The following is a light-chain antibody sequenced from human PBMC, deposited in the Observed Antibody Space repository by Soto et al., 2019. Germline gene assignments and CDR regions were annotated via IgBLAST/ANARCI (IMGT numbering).Light chain of an antibody. CDR3: QQSYNSPQT. J-gene: IGKJ1*01. CDR1: QSISTY. CDR2: AAS. V-gene: IGKV1-39*01. Sequence: DIQMTQSPSSLSASVGDRVTITCRASQSISTYLNWYQHKPGKAPKVLIYAASSLQSGVPSRFSGSGSGTDFTLTITSLQPEDFATYSCQQSYNSPQTFGQGTKV.